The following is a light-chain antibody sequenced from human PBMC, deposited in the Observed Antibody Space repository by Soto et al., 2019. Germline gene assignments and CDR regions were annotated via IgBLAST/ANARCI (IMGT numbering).Light chain of an antibody. V-gene: IGKV3-15*01. CDR3: QQYSSWPIT. CDR2: AIS. CDR1: QSVNNN. Sequence: EIVLTQSPGTLSLSPGERATLSCRASQSVNNNYLAWYQQKPGQAPRLLIYAISTRATGIPARFSGSGSGTEFTLTISSLQSEDFAFYYCQQYSSWPITFGQGTRLEIK. J-gene: IGKJ5*01.